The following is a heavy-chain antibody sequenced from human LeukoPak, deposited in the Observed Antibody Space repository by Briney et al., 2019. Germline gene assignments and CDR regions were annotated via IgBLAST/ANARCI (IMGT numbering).Heavy chain of an antibody. Sequence: HAGGSLRLSCAASGFTFSSYGMHWVRQAPGKGLEWVAVISYDGSNKYYADSVKGRFTISRDNSKNTLYLQMNSLRAEDTAVYYCAKVSPHYSSIDYWGQGTLVTVSS. J-gene: IGHJ4*02. V-gene: IGHV3-30*18. CDR3: AKVSPHYSSIDY. CDR2: ISYDGSNK. D-gene: IGHD6-13*01. CDR1: GFTFSSYG.